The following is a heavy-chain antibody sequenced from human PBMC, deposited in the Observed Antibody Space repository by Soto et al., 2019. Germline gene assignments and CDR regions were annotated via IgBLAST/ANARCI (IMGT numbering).Heavy chain of an antibody. J-gene: IGHJ5*02. CDR1: GFIFSSYA. CDR2: IWYDGNNK. D-gene: IGHD2-15*01. CDR3: ARDESGGSCPFDP. Sequence: QVQLVESGGGVVQPGRSLRLSCAASGFIFSSYAMHWVRQAPGKGLEWVAVIWYDGNNKYYADSVKGRFTISRENSKNTLSRQMNSLRAEDTAVYYCARDESGGSCPFDPWGQGTLVTVSS. V-gene: IGHV3-33*01.